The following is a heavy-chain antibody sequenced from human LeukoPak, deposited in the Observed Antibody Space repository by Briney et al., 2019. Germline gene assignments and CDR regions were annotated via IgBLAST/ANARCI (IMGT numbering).Heavy chain of an antibody. CDR2: IYHSGST. D-gene: IGHD6-19*01. CDR1: GGSISSGGYY. J-gene: IGHJ4*02. Sequence: SETLSLTCTVSGGSISSGGYYWSWIRQPPGKGLEWIGYIYHSGSTYYNPSLKSRVTISVDRSKNQFSLKLSSVTAADTAVYYCARADSDIAVAGTVDYWGQGTLVTVSS. CDR3: ARADSDIAVAGTVDY. V-gene: IGHV4-30-2*01.